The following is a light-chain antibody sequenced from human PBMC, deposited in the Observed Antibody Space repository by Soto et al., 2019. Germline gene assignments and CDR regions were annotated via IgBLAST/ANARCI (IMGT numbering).Light chain of an antibody. Sequence: EIVMTQSPATLSVSAGERATLSCRASQSVGRHLAWYQQRPGQAPRLLIYGAGTRATGIPARFSGSGSGTEFTLTISSLQSEDFAVYYCQQYTNWPPYTFGQGSKLEIK. CDR1: QSVGRH. J-gene: IGKJ2*01. V-gene: IGKV3-15*01. CDR2: GAG. CDR3: QQYTNWPPYT.